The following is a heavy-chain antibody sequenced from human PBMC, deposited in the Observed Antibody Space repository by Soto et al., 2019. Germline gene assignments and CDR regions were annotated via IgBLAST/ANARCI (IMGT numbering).Heavy chain of an antibody. CDR1: GFSLSTSGMC. D-gene: IGHD3-22*01. V-gene: IGHV2-70*11. J-gene: IGHJ3*02. Sequence: QTLTLTCTFSGFSLSTSGMCVTWIRQPPGKALEWLARIDWGDDKYYSTSLKTRLTISKDTSKNQVVLTMTKMDPVDTATYYCARIMVITNHAFDIWGQGTMVTVSS. CDR2: IDWGDDK. CDR3: ARIMVITNHAFDI.